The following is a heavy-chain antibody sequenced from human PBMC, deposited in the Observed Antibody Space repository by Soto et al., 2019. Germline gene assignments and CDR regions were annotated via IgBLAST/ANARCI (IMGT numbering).Heavy chain of an antibody. CDR1: GFTFSSYG. D-gene: IGHD1-1*01. J-gene: IGHJ4*02. CDR2: IWYDGSNK. V-gene: IGHV3-33*01. Sequence: PGGSLRLSCAASGFTFSSYGMHWVRQAPGKGLEWVAVIWYDGSNKYYADSVKGRFTISRDNSKNTLYLQMNSLRAEDTAVYYCARDSKRAGTTLDYWGQGTLVTVSS. CDR3: ARDSKRAGTTLDY.